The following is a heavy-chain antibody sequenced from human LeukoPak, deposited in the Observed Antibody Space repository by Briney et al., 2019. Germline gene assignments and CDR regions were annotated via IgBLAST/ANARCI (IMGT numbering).Heavy chain of an antibody. CDR3: AKDGHTVTVFDS. D-gene: IGHD4-17*01. J-gene: IGHJ4*02. V-gene: IGHV3-21*01. CDR2: ISSSSTYI. Sequence: PGGSQRLSCAAAGFTFSSYSMNLVRHAPGKGLELGSSISSSSTYIYYAKSVKSRFTISRDNAKNSLYLQMNSLRAEDTAVYYCAKDGHTVTVFDSWGRGTLVTVSS. CDR1: GFTFSSYS.